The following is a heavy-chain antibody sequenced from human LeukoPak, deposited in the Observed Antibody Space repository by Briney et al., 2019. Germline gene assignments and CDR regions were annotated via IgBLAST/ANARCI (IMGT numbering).Heavy chain of an antibody. CDR1: GGSFSGYY. J-gene: IGHJ3*02. CDR3: ARLRYYDYVWGSYRAIRHAFDI. V-gene: IGHV4-34*01. CDR2: INHSGST. D-gene: IGHD3-16*02. Sequence: SETLSLTCAVYGGSFSGYYWSWIRQPPGKGLEWIGEINHSGSTNYNPSLKSRVTISVDTSKNQFSLKLSSVTAADTAVYYCARLRYYDYVWGSYRAIRHAFDIWGQGTMVTVSS.